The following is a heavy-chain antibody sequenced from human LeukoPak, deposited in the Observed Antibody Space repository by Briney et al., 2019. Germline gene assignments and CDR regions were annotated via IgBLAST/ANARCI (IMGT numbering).Heavy chain of an antibody. J-gene: IGHJ4*02. D-gene: IGHD6-19*01. Sequence: GGSLRLSCAASGFSFSDFCMSWVRQAPGKGLEWVAFINHPGTERYYVDSVGGRFTTSRDNAKNSLYLQMNSLRAEDTAIYYCTRDWLDASLDYWGQGVLVTVSS. CDR3: TRDWLDASLDY. V-gene: IGHV3-7*01. CDR2: INHPGTER. CDR1: GFSFSDFC.